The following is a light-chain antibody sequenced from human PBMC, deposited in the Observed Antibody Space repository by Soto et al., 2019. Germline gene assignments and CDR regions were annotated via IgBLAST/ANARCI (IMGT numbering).Light chain of an antibody. CDR1: QSVSSSY. CDR2: AAS. CDR3: QQYGSSPLT. Sequence: EIVLTQSPGTLSSSPGERGALSCRASQSVSSSYLAWYQQKPGQAPRLLIYAASIRATAIPDRFSGSGSGTDFTLTISRLEPEDFAVYFCQQYGSSPLTFGGGTKVEIK. V-gene: IGKV3-20*01. J-gene: IGKJ4*01.